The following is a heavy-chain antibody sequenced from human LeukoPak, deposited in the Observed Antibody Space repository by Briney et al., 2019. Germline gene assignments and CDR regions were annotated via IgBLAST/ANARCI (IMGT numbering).Heavy chain of an antibody. Sequence: PGGSLRLSCAASGFTFSSYSMNSVRQAPGKGLEWVSSISSSSSYIYYADSVKGRSTISRDNAKNSLYLQMNSLRAEDTAVYYCARESPHGFDYWGQGTLVTVSS. CDR1: GFTFSSYS. V-gene: IGHV3-21*01. CDR2: ISSSSSYI. J-gene: IGHJ4*02. CDR3: ARESPHGFDY.